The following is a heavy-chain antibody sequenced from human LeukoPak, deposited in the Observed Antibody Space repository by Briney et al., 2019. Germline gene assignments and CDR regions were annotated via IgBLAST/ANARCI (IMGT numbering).Heavy chain of an antibody. D-gene: IGHD1-26*01. CDR3: AKERPRIVGATTHYYYGMDV. V-gene: IGHV3-9*01. J-gene: IGHJ6*02. CDR2: ISWNSGSI. Sequence: GVSLRLSCAASGFTVSAYAMHWVRQAPGKGLEWVSGISWNSGSIGYADSVKGRFTISRDNAKNSLYLQMNSLRAEDTALYYCAKERPRIVGATTHYYYGMDVWGQGTTVTVSS. CDR1: GFTVSAYA.